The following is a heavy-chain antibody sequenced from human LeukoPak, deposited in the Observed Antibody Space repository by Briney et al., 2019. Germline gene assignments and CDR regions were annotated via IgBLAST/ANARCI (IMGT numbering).Heavy chain of an antibody. Sequence: GGSLRLSCAASGFTFGSYTMGWVRQAPGKGLEWVSTVSSGGGGTYYADSVKGRFTISRDNSKNTLYLQMNSLRAEDTAVYYCAKAGLEDYGGNGLWAFDIWGQGTMVTVSS. CDR3: AKAGLEDYGGNGLWAFDI. CDR2: VSSGGGGT. CDR1: GFTFGSYT. J-gene: IGHJ3*02. V-gene: IGHV3-23*01. D-gene: IGHD4-23*01.